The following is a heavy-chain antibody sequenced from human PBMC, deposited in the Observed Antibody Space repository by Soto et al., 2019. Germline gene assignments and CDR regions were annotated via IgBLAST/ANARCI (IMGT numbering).Heavy chain of an antibody. J-gene: IGHJ4*02. CDR1: GYNFDSYG. CDR3: VREQSYDKGVYLGAR. CDR2: ISTYTGNT. V-gene: IGHV1-18*01. Sequence: QAQLVQSGSEEEKPGASVKVSCKASGYNFDSYGISWVRQAPGQGLQWMGWISTYTGNTHYSLKFQGRVTMTTDTSTNTAFMQLRSLRVDDTAVYFCVREQSYDKGVYLGARWGQGTLVTVAS. D-gene: IGHD5-12*01.